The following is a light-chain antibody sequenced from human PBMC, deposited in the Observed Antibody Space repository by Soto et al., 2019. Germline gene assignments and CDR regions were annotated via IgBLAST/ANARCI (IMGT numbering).Light chain of an antibody. Sequence: DVVMTQSPLSLPVTLGQPASISCRSSQSLVWSDGNTYLNWFQQRPGQSPRRLIYKVSNRDSGVPDRFSGSGSGTDFTLKISRVEAEDVGVYYCMQGTLWPWTFGQGTKVEIK. CDR2: KVS. J-gene: IGKJ1*01. CDR3: MQGTLWPWT. V-gene: IGKV2-30*01. CDR1: QSLVWSDGNTY.